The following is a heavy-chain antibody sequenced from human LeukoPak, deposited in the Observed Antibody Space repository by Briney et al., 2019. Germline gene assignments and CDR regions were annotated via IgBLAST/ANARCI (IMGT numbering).Heavy chain of an antibody. V-gene: IGHV2-5*02. Sequence: SGPTLVNPTQTLTLTCTFSGFSLSTSGVGEGWIRQPPGKALEWLALNYWDVDKRYSPSLKSRLTITKNSSKNQVVLTMPNMDPVDTATYYCAHSSAVAAPRYWGQGTLVTVSS. CDR1: GFSLSTSGVG. CDR3: AHSSAVAAPRY. D-gene: IGHD6-19*01. CDR2: NYWDVDK. J-gene: IGHJ4*02.